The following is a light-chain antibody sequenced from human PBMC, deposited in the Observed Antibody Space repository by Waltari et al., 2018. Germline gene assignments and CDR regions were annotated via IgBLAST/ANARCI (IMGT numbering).Light chain of an antibody. CDR1: NLDNQA. CDR2: EDS. J-gene: IGLJ2*01. V-gene: IGLV3-21*02. CDR3: QVWDRSNEDAHPYGV. Sequence: SGVLTQPPSVSVAPGQTAKITCRGDNLDNQAVHWHQHRPGQAPVLVIYEDSDRPSGIPERFSGSNSGNTATLTISRVEAGDEADYFCQVWDRSNEDAHPYGVFGGGTKLTVL.